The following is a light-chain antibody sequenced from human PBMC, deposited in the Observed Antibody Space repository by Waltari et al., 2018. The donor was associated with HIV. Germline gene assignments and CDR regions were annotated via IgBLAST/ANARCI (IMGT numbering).Light chain of an antibody. CDR1: SSNIGNNN. CDR3: SSYAGRNVL. J-gene: IGLJ2*01. CDR2: RNN. V-gene: IGLV1-47*01. Sequence: QSVLTQPPSASGTPGQRVTISCSGSSSNIGNNNVYWYRQLPGLAPRLLIYRNNQRPSGVPDRFSGSKSGTSASLAISGLRSEDEADYYCSSYAGRNVLFGGGTKLTVL.